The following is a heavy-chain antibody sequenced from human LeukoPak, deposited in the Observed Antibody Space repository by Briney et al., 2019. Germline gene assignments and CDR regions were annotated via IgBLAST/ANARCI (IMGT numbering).Heavy chain of an antibody. J-gene: IGHJ4*02. CDR3: ARAKYSSITYYFDY. Sequence: GGSLRLSCAASGFTFSSYEMNWVRQAPGKGLEWVSYISSSGTTKNYADSVKGRFTISRDNAKNSLYLQMNSLRAEDTAVYYCARAKYSSITYYFDYWGQGTLVTVS. CDR2: ISSSGTTK. V-gene: IGHV3-48*03. D-gene: IGHD6-13*01. CDR1: GFTFSSYE.